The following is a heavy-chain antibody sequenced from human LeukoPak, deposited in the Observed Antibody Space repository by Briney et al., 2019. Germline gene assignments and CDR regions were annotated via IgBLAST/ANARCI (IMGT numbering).Heavy chain of an antibody. J-gene: IGHJ4*02. D-gene: IGHD4-11*01. V-gene: IGHV3-48*01. Sequence: PGGSLRLSCAASGFTFSSYSMMWVRQALGKGLEWVSYISSSSTTVHYANSVKGRFTISRDNAKNSVYLQMNSLRAEDTAVYYCAREGLQCYDYWGQGTLVTVSS. CDR3: AREGLQCYDY. CDR2: ISSSSTTV. CDR1: GFTFSSYS.